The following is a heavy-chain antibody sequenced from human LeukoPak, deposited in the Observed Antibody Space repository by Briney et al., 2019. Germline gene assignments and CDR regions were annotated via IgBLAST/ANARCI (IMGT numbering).Heavy chain of an antibody. CDR1: GGSFSGYY. V-gene: IGHV4-34*01. Sequence: SATLSLACAVYGGSFSGYYWSWVRQPRGGGLEWIGEINHRGSTNYNPSHKSRVSISVDTSKNQFSLKLSSVTAADTAVYYCARGITEVVVPAAPYYYYGMDVWGKGTTVTVSS. J-gene: IGHJ6*04. CDR3: ARGITEVVVPAAPYYYYGMDV. D-gene: IGHD2-2*01. CDR2: INHRGST.